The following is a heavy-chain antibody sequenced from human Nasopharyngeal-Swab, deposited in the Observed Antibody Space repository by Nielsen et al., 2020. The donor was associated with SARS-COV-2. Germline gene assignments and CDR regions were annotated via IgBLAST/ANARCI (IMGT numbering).Heavy chain of an antibody. D-gene: IGHD3-22*01. V-gene: IGHV1-46*01. CDR3: AREDYYDSSGYPLYYYYGMDV. J-gene: IGHJ6*02. Sequence: WVRQAPGQGLEWMGIINPSGGSTSYAQKFQGRVTMTRDTSTSTVYMELSSLRSEDTAVYYCAREDYYDSSGYPLYYYYGMDVWGQGTTVTVSS. CDR2: INPSGGST.